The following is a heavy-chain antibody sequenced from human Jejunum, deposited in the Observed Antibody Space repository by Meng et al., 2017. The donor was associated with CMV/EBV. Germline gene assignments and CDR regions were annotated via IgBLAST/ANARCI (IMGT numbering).Heavy chain of an antibody. Sequence: FTVNMYTMNGVRQAPGKGLEWVSSISSSSSSDYIYYADSVKGRFTISRDNTKNSLYLQMNTLRVEDTAVYYCARDYGSGTTGDFDYWGQGTLVTVSS. J-gene: IGHJ4*02. CDR3: ARDYGSGTTGDFDY. D-gene: IGHD3-10*01. CDR2: ISSSSSSDYI. CDR1: FTVNMYT. V-gene: IGHV3-21*01.